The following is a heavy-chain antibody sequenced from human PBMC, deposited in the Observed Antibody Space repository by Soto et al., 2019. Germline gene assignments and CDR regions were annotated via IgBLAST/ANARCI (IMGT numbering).Heavy chain of an antibody. CDR3: ARVKITEMAIPGPYYYYYGMDV. V-gene: IGHV1-69*13. CDR1: GGTFSSYA. J-gene: IGHJ6*02. D-gene: IGHD2-21*01. CDR2: IIPIFGTA. Sequence: SVKVSCKASGGTFSSYAISWVRQAPGQGLEWMGGIIPIFGTANYAQKFQGRVTITADESTSTAYMELSSLRSEDTAVYYCARVKITEMAIPGPYYYYYGMDVWGQGTTVTVSS.